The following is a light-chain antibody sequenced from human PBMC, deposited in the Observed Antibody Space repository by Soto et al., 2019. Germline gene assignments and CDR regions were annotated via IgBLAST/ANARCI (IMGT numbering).Light chain of an antibody. CDR3: QQYGSSPLT. Sequence: EIVMTQSPGTLSVSTEEGATLSCRASQSVDRNLAWYQQKPGQAPRLLIYGASTRPTGIPDRFSGSGSGTDFTLTISRLEPEDFAVYYCQQYGSSPLTFGGGTKVDIK. CDR1: QSVDRN. CDR2: GAS. V-gene: IGKV3-20*01. J-gene: IGKJ4*01.